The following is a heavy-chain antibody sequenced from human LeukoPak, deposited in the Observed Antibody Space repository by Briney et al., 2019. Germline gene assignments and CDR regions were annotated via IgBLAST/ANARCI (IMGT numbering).Heavy chain of an antibody. D-gene: IGHD6-13*01. V-gene: IGHV3-13*04. J-gene: IGHJ2*01. CDR3: AEGGRAAADRNFDL. Sequence: PGGSLRLSCAASGFTFSSYDMHWVRQPTGKGLEWVSGIGTTGDTYYPGSVKGRFTISRENAKNALYLQMNSLRAGDTAVYYCAEGGRAAADRNFDLWGRGTLVTVSS. CDR1: GFTFSSYD. CDR2: IGTTGDT.